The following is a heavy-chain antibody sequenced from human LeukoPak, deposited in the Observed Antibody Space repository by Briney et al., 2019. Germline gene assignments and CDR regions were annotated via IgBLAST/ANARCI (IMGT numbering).Heavy chain of an antibody. CDR2: INHSGST. D-gene: IGHD4-11*01. CDR3: ARDGSYDYSNYGYFHH. V-gene: IGHV4-34*01. J-gene: IGHJ1*01. Sequence: PSETLSLTCAVYGGSFSGYYWSWIRQPPGKGLEWIGEINHSGSTNYNPSLKSRVTISVDASKNHFSLKLSSVTAADTAVYYCARDGSYDYSNYGYFHHWGQGTLVTVSS. CDR1: GGSFSGYY.